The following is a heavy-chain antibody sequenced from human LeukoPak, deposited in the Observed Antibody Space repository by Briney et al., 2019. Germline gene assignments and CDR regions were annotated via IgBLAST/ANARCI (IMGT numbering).Heavy chain of an antibody. CDR3: ARSGNYGDFDH. CDR2: VSSSGNII. Sequence: GGSLRLSCEASGFIFSDYYMNWIRQAPGKGLEWVSSVSSSGNIIQYADSVKGRFTISRDNAKNALCLQMNSLRVDDTAVYFCARSGNYGDFDHWGRGTLVTVSS. CDR1: GFIFSDYY. J-gene: IGHJ4*02. D-gene: IGHD4-17*01. V-gene: IGHV3-11*01.